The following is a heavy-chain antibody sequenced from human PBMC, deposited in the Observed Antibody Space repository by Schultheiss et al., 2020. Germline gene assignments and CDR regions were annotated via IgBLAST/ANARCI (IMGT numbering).Heavy chain of an antibody. D-gene: IGHD6-13*01. CDR3: ARRSSWYGLGGMDV. CDR1: GFTFSSYA. Sequence: GGSLRLSCAASGFTFSSYAMTWVRQAPGKGLDWVSGISGSGSTTYGADSVKGRFTISRDNSKNTLYLQMSSLTAEDTAVYYCARRSSWYGLGGMDVWGQGTTVTVSS. CDR2: ISGSGSTT. J-gene: IGHJ6*02. V-gene: IGHV3-23*01.